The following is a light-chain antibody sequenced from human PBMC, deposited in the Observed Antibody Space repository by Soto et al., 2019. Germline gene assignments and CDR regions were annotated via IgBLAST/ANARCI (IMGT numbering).Light chain of an antibody. CDR1: QTIINN. J-gene: IGKJ4*01. Sequence: EIMMTQSPATLSVSPGERVAISCRASQTIINNLAWYQHKPGQAPRLLISYASNGASGIPARFSGTGYGTDFTLTIDSLQSEDFAIYYCQQYDRWPVTFGGGTKVESK. CDR3: QQYDRWPVT. CDR2: YAS. V-gene: IGKV3-15*01.